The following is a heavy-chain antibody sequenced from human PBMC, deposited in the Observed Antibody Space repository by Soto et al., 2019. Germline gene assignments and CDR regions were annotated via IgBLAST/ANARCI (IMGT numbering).Heavy chain of an antibody. D-gene: IGHD2-21*01. J-gene: IGHJ5*01. CDR2: IVPKYGTA. Sequence: QVQLVQSGGEVRKPGTSVKVSCRASGGIFSDYAISWVRQAPGQGLEWVGGIVPKYGTAKYARKFEDRVTLTADELSSTVYMEMNGLRSEDTALYYCARDMLSSLVVETPHLFESWGQGTRFTVSS. CDR3: ARDMLSSLVVETPHLFES. CDR1: GGIFSDYA. V-gene: IGHV1-69*12.